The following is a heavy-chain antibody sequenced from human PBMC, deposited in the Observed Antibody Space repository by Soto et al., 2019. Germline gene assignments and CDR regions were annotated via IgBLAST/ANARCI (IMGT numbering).Heavy chain of an antibody. CDR3: AISWELLHYFDY. Sequence: QVQLVQSGAEVKKPGSSVKVSCKASGGTFSSYAISWVRQAPGQGLEWMGGLIPLFGTANYAQKFQGRVTITADESTSIAYMELSSLRSEDTAVYYCAISWELLHYFDYWGQGTLVTVSS. V-gene: IGHV1-69*01. CDR1: GGTFSSYA. CDR2: LIPLFGTA. D-gene: IGHD1-26*01. J-gene: IGHJ4*02.